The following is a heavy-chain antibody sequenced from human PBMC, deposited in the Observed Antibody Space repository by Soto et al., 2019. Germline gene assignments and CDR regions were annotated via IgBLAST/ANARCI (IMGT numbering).Heavy chain of an antibody. CDR2: IYYSGST. Sequence: SETLSLTCTVSGGSVSSGSYYWSWIRQPPGKGLEWIGYIYYSGSTNYNPSLRSRVTISVDTSKNQFSLKLSSVTAADTAVYYCARVGHSSGWPIGYWGQGTLVTVSS. CDR3: ARVGHSSGWPIGY. CDR1: GGSVSSGSYY. V-gene: IGHV4-61*01. J-gene: IGHJ4*02. D-gene: IGHD6-19*01.